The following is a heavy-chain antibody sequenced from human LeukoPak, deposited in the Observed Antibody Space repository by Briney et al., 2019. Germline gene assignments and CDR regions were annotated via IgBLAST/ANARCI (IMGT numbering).Heavy chain of an antibody. Sequence: HRASVKVSCKASGYTFTSYGISWVRQAPGQGLEWMGWISAYNGNTNYAQKLQGRVTMTTDTSTSTAYMELRSLRSDDTAVYYCARTECSTSCYGGGGFDYWGQGTLVTVSS. CDR3: ARTECSTSCYGGGGFDY. D-gene: IGHD2-2*01. CDR1: GYTFTSYG. V-gene: IGHV1-18*01. J-gene: IGHJ4*02. CDR2: ISAYNGNT.